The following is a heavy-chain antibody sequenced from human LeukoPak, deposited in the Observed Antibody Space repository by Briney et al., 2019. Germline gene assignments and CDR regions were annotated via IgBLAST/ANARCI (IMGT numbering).Heavy chain of an antibody. CDR2: IINDGSFT. J-gene: IGHJ4*02. V-gene: IGHV3-74*01. CDR3: ARAGSHWHYVY. CDR1: GFTFSPVW. Sequence: GGSLRLSCAASGFTFSPVWIHWVRQAPGKGLMWVSHIINDGSFTTYADSVKGRFTISRDNAKNSLSLQMNNLRVEDTAVYYCARAGSHWHYVYWGQGTVVTVSS. D-gene: IGHD3-10*01.